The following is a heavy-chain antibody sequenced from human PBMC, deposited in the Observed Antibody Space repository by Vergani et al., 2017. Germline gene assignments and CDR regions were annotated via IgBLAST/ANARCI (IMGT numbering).Heavy chain of an antibody. Sequence: EVQLVVSGGGLVQPGGSLRLSGAASGFTFSSYWMHWVRQAPGKGLVWVSRINSDGSSTDYAYSVWCRFTISRDNAKNTLYLQMNSLRAEHTAVYYCAIARYGDYRWFDPWGQGTLLTASS. D-gene: IGHD4-17*01. V-gene: IGHV3-74*01. CDR3: AIARYGDYRWFDP. CDR1: GFTFSSYW. J-gene: IGHJ5*02. CDR2: INSDGSST.